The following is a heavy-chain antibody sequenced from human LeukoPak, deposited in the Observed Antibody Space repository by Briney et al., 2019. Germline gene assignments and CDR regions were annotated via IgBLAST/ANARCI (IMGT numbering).Heavy chain of an antibody. CDR1: GFTFSSYW. CDR3: ARVGGYSYGYLLGVYHYYGMDV. V-gene: IGHV3-7*01. CDR2: IKQDGSEK. D-gene: IGHD5-18*01. Sequence: PGGSLRLSCAASGFTFSSYWMSWVRQAPGKGLEWAANIKQDGSEKYYVDSVKGRFTISRDNAKNSLYLQMNSLRAEDTAVYYCARVGGYSYGYLLGVYHYYGMDVWGQGTTVTVSS. J-gene: IGHJ6*02.